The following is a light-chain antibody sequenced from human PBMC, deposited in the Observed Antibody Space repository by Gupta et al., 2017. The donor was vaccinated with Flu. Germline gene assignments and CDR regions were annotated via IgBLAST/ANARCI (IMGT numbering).Light chain of an antibody. V-gene: IGKV2-30*02. J-gene: IGKJ1*01. CDR1: QSRGQSDGSSV. CDR2: GGS. CDR3: TQCEPYPPA. Sequence: VTLSLPALVGGRVTQSRGQSDGSSVLAWFQQKPGQAPRRLICGGSQREPEIPDKFSGSGSRAEFTLKISSVETDDIGVYSCTQCEPYPPAFGPGTKVEIK.